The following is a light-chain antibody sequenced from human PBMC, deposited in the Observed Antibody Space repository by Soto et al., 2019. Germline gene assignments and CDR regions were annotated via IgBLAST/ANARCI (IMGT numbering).Light chain of an antibody. CDR2: SAS. Sequence: EIVLTQSPGPLSLSPGERATLSCEASQRVTSHYLARYQQKPGQAPRLLIFSASIRATGIPDRFVGSGSGTDFTLTISSLEPEDFAVDYCQHYFTSLSTFGQGTKVEVK. V-gene: IGKV3-20*01. CDR1: QRVTSHY. CDR3: QHYFTSLST. J-gene: IGKJ1*01.